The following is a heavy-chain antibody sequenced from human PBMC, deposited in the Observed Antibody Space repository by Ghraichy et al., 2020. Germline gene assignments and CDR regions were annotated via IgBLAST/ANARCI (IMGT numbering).Heavy chain of an antibody. D-gene: IGHD1-26*01. V-gene: IGHV3-72*01. CDR3: ARGSGSYYYYYYGMDV. J-gene: IGHJ6*02. Sequence: GGSLRLSCAASGFTFGDHYMDWVRQAPGKGLEWVGRTRNKANSYTTEYAASVKGRFTISRDDSKNSLYLQMNSLKTEDTAVYYCARGSGSYYYYYYGMDVWGQGTTVTVSS. CDR1: GFTFGDHY. CDR2: TRNKANSYTT.